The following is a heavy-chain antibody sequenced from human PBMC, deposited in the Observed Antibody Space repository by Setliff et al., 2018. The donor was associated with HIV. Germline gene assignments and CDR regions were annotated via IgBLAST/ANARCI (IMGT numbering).Heavy chain of an antibody. CDR2: INHSGST. CDR1: GGSFSGYY. Sequence: SETLSLTCAVYGGSFSGYYWSWIRQPPGKGLEWIGEINHSGSTNYNMSLWSRVTISLDASRNQFSLELISVTAADTALYYCARDRALRFSRSPSFYYFDSWGQGALVTVSS. V-gene: IGHV4-34*01. J-gene: IGHJ4*02. CDR3: ARDRALRFSRSPSFYYFDS. D-gene: IGHD3-3*01.